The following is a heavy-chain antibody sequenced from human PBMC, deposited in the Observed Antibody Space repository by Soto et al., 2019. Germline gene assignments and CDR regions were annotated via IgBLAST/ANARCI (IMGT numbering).Heavy chain of an antibody. CDR3: ARGNVAVAVRGLFDY. V-gene: IGHV3-74*01. CDR2: INIDGTST. CDR1: EFSLSSYW. J-gene: IGHJ4*02. D-gene: IGHD6-19*01. Sequence: EVQLVESGGGLVQPGGSLRLSCTASEFSLSSYWMHWVRQAPGKGLVWVSRINIDGTSTTYADSVKGRFTISRDNAKNMVYLQMNSLRAEYTAVYYCARGNVAVAVRGLFDYWGQGTLVTVSS.